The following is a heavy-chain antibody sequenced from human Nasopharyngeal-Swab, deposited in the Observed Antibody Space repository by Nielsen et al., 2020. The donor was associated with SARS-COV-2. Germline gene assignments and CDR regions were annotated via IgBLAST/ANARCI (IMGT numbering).Heavy chain of an antibody. J-gene: IGHJ4*02. Sequence: GESLKISCAASGFTFSNYAMTWVRQAPGKGLEWVSAISASGRNTYYADSVQGRFIISRDSSKNTLYLQMNSLRAEDTAVYYCAKDDTGDYGSDYWGQGTLVTVSS. CDR1: GFTFSNYA. CDR2: ISASGRNT. D-gene: IGHD4-17*01. CDR3: AKDDTGDYGSDY. V-gene: IGHV3-23*01.